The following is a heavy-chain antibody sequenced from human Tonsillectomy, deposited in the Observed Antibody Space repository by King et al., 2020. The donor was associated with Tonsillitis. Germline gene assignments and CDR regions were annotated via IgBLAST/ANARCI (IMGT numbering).Heavy chain of an antibody. CDR2: ITLHRSGT. CDR3: ASAYYDFWSPGVGWFDP. V-gene: IGHV1-2*02. Sequence: QLVQSVAEVKKPGASVKVSCKASRYTFTGYFMHCVRQAPGQGVNMKGGITLHRSGTHDAQKFHGRVTMTRDTSISTAYMELSRLRSDDTAIYYCASAYYDFWSPGVGWFDPWGQGTLVTVSS. J-gene: IGHJ5*02. D-gene: IGHD3-3*01. CDR1: RYTFTGYF.